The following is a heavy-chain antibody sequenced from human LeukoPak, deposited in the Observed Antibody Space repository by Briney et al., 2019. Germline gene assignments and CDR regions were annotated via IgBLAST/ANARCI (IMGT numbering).Heavy chain of an antibody. CDR3: ARDRRLKAVTGLDY. CDR1: GFTFTDYW. D-gene: IGHD6-19*01. Sequence: PGGSLRLSCAASGFTFTDYWMTWVRQAPGKGLEWVANIKQDGSDKYYVDSVKGRFTISRDNAQNSLYLQMNSLRAEDTAVYYCARDRRLKAVTGLDYWGQGTLVTVSS. V-gene: IGHV3-7*01. CDR2: IKQDGSDK. J-gene: IGHJ4*02.